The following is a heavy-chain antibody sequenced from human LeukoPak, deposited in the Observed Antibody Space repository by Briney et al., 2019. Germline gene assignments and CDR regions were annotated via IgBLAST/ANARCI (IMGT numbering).Heavy chain of an antibody. V-gene: IGHV3-23*01. D-gene: IGHD6-19*01. CDR2: ISGSGGST. CDR1: GFTFSSYA. Sequence: PGGSLRLSCAASGFTFSSYAMGWVRQAPGKGLEWVSAISGSGGSTYYADSVKGRFTISRDNSKNTLYLQMNSLRAEDTAVYYCARSRRRAVAGTWDYWGQGTLVTVSS. J-gene: IGHJ4*02. CDR3: ARSRRRAVAGTWDY.